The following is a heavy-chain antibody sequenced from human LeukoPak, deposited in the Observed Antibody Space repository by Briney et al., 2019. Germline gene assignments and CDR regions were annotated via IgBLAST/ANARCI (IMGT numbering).Heavy chain of an antibody. CDR1: GFTFSIYP. V-gene: IGHV3-23*01. CDR2: ISPSGDSA. Sequence: GGSLRLSCAASGFTFSIYPMSWVRQAPGKGLEWASTISPSGDSADYADSVKGRFTISRDNSKNTVYLQMNSLRAEDTAVYYCARGMGAPRPYYFDYWGQGTLVTVSS. J-gene: IGHJ4*02. CDR3: ARGMGAPRPYYFDY. D-gene: IGHD1-26*01.